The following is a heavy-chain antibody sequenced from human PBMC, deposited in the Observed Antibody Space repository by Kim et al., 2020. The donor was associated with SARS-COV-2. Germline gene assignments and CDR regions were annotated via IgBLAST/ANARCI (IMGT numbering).Heavy chain of an antibody. Sequence: SETLSLTCTVSGGSVSSGSYYWSWIRQPPGKGLEWIGYIYYSGSTNYNPSLKSRVTISVDTSKNQFSLKLSSVTAADTAVYYCASGRDYGGNPGAFDIWGQGTMVTVSP. CDR1: GGSVSSGSYY. V-gene: IGHV4-61*01. J-gene: IGHJ3*02. CDR2: IYYSGST. D-gene: IGHD4-17*01. CDR3: ASGRDYGGNPGAFDI.